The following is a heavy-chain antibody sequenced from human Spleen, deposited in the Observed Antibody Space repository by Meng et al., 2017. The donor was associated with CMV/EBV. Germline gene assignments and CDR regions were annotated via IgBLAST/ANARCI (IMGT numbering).Heavy chain of an antibody. J-gene: IGHJ4*02. V-gene: IGHV3-23*01. Sequence: GGPLRLSCAASGFTFSNYAMNWIRQAPGKGLEWVSVISYIGGLRYYADSVEGRFTISRDNSKNTLYLQMSSLRAEDTAIYYCAKDRHCSSPTCSNSFDKWGRGTLVTVSS. CDR2: ISYIGGLR. D-gene: IGHD2-2*01. CDR3: AKDRHCSSPTCSNSFDK. CDR1: GFTFSNYA.